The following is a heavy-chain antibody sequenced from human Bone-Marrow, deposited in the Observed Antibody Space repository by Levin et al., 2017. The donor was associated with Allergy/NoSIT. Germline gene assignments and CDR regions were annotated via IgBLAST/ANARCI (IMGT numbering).Heavy chain of an antibody. CDR3: AKSPKSYYYYGMDV. CDR2: ISGSGGST. J-gene: IGHJ6*02. Sequence: ETLSLTCAASGFTFSNYAMTWVRQAPGKGLEWVSGISGSGGSTYYADSVKGRFTISRDNSKNTLYLQMNSLRAEDTAVYYCAKSPKSYYYYGMDVWGQGTTVTVSS. V-gene: IGHV3-23*01. CDR1: GFTFSNYA.